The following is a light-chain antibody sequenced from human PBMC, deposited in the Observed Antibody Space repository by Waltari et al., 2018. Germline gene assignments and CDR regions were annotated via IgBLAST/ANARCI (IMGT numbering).Light chain of an antibody. CDR3: SSYTTSNAPGV. Sequence: QSALTQPAPVPGSPGLSITHSCTGTDRYVGAYNFVSWYRTHPGKAPHLIIYEVSERPPGISDRFSGSKSDNTASLTIAGLQADDEAVYYCSSYTTSNAPGVFGTGTKVTVL. CDR2: EVS. J-gene: IGLJ1*01. V-gene: IGLV2-14*01. CDR1: DRYVGAYNF.